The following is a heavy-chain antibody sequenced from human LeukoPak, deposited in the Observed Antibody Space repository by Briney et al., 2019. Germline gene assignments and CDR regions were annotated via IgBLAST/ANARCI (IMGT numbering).Heavy chain of an antibody. CDR3: ARVRGLEWLLKHLDS. Sequence: GGSLRLSCTASGFTFSTYEMIWVRQAPGKGLEWVSYISGSGYPIYYADSVKGRFTISRDNAKNSLYLQMNSLRAEDTAIYYCARVRGLEWLLKHLDSWGQGTLVTVSS. J-gene: IGHJ4*02. CDR2: ISGSGYPI. V-gene: IGHV3-48*03. CDR1: GFTFSTYE. D-gene: IGHD3-3*01.